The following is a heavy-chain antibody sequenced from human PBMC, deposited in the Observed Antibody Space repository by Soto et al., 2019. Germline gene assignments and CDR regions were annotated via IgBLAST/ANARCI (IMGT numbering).Heavy chain of an antibody. V-gene: IGHV4-39*01. CDR2: IYYSGST. J-gene: IGHJ5*02. CDR3: ARTRAVWFDP. D-gene: IGHD6-19*01. CDR1: GGSISSSSYY. Sequence: SEILSLTCTVSGGSISSSSYYWGWIRQPPGKGLEWIGSIYYSGSTYYNPSLKSRVTISVDTSKNQFSLKLSSVTAADTAVYYCARTRAVWFDPWGQGTLVTVSS.